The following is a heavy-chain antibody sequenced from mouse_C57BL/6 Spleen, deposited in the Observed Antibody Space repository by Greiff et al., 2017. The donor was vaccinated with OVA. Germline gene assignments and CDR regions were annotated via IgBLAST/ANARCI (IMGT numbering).Heavy chain of an antibody. CDR2: IYPRSGNT. CDR3: ARCYSNYGGYFDV. J-gene: IGHJ1*03. D-gene: IGHD2-5*01. CDR1: GYTFTSYG. V-gene: IGHV1-81*01. Sequence: VQLQQSGAELARPGASVKLSCKASGYTFTSYGISWVKQRTGQGLEWIGEIYPRSGNTYYNEKFKGKATLTADKSSSTAYMELRSLTSEDSAVYFCARCYSNYGGYFDVWGTGTTVTVSS.